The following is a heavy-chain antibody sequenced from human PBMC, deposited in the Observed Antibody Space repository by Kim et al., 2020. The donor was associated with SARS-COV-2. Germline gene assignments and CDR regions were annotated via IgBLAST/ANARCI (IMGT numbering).Heavy chain of an antibody. CDR3: ALLSHARSIAVAGIGGNWFDP. CDR2: IIPILGIA. D-gene: IGHD6-19*01. J-gene: IGHJ5*02. CDR1: GGTFSSYA. Sequence: SVKVSCKASGGTFSSYAISWVRQAPGQGLEWMGRIIPILGIANYAQKFQGRVTITADKSTSTAYMELSSLRSEDTAVYYCALLSHARSIAVAGIGGNWFDPWGQGTLVTVSS. V-gene: IGHV1-69*04.